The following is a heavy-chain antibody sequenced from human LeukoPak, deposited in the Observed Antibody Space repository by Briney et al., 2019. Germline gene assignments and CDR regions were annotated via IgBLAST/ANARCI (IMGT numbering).Heavy chain of an antibody. Sequence: GGSLRLSCAASGFTFSSYWMSWVRQAPGKGLEWVANIKQDGSEKYYVDSVKGRFTISRDNPKNSLYLQMNSLRAEDTAVYYCARGIYSNGNMNDYWGQGTLVTVSS. CDR3: ARGIYSNGNMNDY. CDR1: GFTFSSYW. D-gene: IGHD4-11*01. CDR2: IKQDGSEK. J-gene: IGHJ4*02. V-gene: IGHV3-7*01.